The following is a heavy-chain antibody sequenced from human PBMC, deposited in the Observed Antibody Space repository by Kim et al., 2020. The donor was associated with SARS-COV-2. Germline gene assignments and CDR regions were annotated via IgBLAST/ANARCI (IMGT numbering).Heavy chain of an antibody. D-gene: IGHD6-13*01. CDR3: ATAEQERRYSMDV. J-gene: IGHJ6*01. V-gene: IGHV3-30*03. Sequence: VKGRHTITRDNTKTTMSLQMNSLRPEDTAVYYCATAEQERRYSMDVWGQGTTVIVSS.